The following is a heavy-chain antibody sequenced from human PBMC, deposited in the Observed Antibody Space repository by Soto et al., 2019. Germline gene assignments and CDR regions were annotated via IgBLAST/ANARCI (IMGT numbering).Heavy chain of an antibody. CDR2: ISGSGGST. CDR3: AKDSLLARITIFGVVIRPPYFDY. J-gene: IGHJ4*02. Sequence: GSLRLSCAASGFTFSSYAMSWVRQAPGKGLEWVSAISGSGGSTYYADSVKGRFTISRDNSKNTLYLQMNSLRAEDTAVYYCAKDSLLARITIFGVVIRPPYFDYWGQGTLVAVSS. V-gene: IGHV3-23*01. CDR1: GFTFSSYA. D-gene: IGHD3-3*01.